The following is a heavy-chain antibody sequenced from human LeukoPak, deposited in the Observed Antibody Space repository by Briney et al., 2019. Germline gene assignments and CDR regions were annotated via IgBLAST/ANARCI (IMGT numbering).Heavy chain of an antibody. CDR2: INHSGGA. CDR1: GGSFIGYY. Sequence: SETLSLTCAVYGGSFIGYYWSWICQPPGKGLEWIGEINHSGGANYNPSLKSRVTISADTSKSQFSLKLGSVTAADTAVYYCARVPLRFLEPFDYWGQGTLVTVSS. J-gene: IGHJ4*02. CDR3: ARVPLRFLEPFDY. V-gene: IGHV4-34*01. D-gene: IGHD3-3*01.